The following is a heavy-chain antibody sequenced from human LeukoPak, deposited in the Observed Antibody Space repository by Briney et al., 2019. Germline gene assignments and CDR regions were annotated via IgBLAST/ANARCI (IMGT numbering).Heavy chain of an antibody. CDR2: INHSGST. D-gene: IGHD6-19*01. CDR3: ARPFSSGWLDY. CDR1: GGSFSGYY. V-gene: IGHV4-34*01. J-gene: IGHJ4*02. Sequence: PSETLSLACAVYGGSFSGYYWSWIRQPPGEGLEWIGEINHSGSTNYNPSLKSRVTISVDTSKNQFSLKLSSVTAADTAVYYCARPFSSGWLDYWGQGTLVTVSS.